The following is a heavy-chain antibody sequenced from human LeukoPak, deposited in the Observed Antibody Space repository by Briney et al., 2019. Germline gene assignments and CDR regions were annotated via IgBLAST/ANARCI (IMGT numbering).Heavy chain of an antibody. V-gene: IGHV4-59*01. D-gene: IGHD3-22*01. Sequence: SETLSLTCTVSGGSISSYYWSWIRQPPGKGLEWIGYIYYSGSTNYNPSLKSRVTISVDTSKNQFSLKLSSVTAADTAVYYCARLSYDSSGYYLFPWGQGTLVTVSS. J-gene: IGHJ5*02. CDR1: GGSISSYY. CDR3: ARLSYDSSGYYLFP. CDR2: IYYSGST.